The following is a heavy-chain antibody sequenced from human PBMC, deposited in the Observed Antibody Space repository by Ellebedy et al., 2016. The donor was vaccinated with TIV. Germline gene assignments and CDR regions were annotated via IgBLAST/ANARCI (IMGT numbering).Heavy chain of an antibody. V-gene: IGHV1-18*04. D-gene: IGHD6-6*01. J-gene: IGHJ4*02. CDR3: ARDRGQRGIAARHGSDY. CDR2: ISAYNGNT. Sequence: ASVKVSCXASGYTFTSYGISWVRQAPGQGLEWMGWISAYNGNTNYAQKLQGRVTMTTDTSTSTAYMELRSLRSDDTAVYYCARDRGQRGIAARHGSDYWGQGTLVTVSS. CDR1: GYTFTSYG.